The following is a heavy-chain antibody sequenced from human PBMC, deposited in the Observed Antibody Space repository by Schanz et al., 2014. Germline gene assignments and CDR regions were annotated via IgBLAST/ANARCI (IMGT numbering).Heavy chain of an antibody. J-gene: IGHJ4*02. CDR2: LSGSGAGT. D-gene: IGHD6-19*01. V-gene: IGHV3-23*01. CDR1: GFTFSNYA. CDR3: ARDPNTSAWLPYFDT. Sequence: EVQLLESGGGLVQPGGSLRLSCAASGFTFSNYAMGWVRQTPGKGLEWVSTLSGSGAGTFYADSVKGRFTISRDNSNNTVFLQMNSLRTDDTAMYYCARDPNTSAWLPYFDTWGQGTLVTVSS.